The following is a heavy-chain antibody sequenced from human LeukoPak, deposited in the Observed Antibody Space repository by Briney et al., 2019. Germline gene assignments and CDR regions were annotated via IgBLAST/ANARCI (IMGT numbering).Heavy chain of an antibody. V-gene: IGHV3-21*01. CDR2: ISSSSSYI. CDR3: ARDYYDSSGYYLGWFDP. J-gene: IGHJ5*02. Sequence: GGSLRLSCAASGFTFSSYSMNWVRQAPGKGLEWVSSISSSSSYIYYADPVKGRSTISRDNAKNSLYLQMNSLRAEDTAVYYCARDYYDSSGYYLGWFDPWGQGTLVTVSS. CDR1: GFTFSSYS. D-gene: IGHD3-22*01.